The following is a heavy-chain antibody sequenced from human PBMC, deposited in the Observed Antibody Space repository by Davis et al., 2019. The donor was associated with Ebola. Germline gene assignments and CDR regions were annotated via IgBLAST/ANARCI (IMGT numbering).Heavy chain of an antibody. V-gene: IGHV1-18*01. CDR1: GYTFTSYG. Sequence: ASVTVSCKASGYTFTSYGISWVRQAPGQGLEWMGWISAYNGNTNYAQKLQGRVTMTTDTSTSTAYMELRSLRSDDTAVYYCASSIRAARPGVYYYYYGMDVWGQGTTVTVSS. CDR3: ASSIRAARPGVYYYYYGMDV. J-gene: IGHJ6*02. CDR2: ISAYNGNT. D-gene: IGHD6-6*01.